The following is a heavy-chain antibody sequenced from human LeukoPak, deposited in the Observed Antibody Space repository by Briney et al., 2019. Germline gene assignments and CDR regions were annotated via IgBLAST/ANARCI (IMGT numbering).Heavy chain of an antibody. CDR2: ISAYNGNT. J-gene: IGHJ4*02. CDR3: ASPGSSYDVLTGPGYCDY. D-gene: IGHD3-9*01. Sequence: GASVKVSCKASGYTFTSYGISWVRQAPGQGLEWMGWISAYNGNTNYAQKLQGRVTMTTDTSTSTAYMELRSLRSDDTAVYYCASPGSSYDVLTGPGYCDYWGQGTLVTVSS. V-gene: IGHV1-18*01. CDR1: GYTFTSYG.